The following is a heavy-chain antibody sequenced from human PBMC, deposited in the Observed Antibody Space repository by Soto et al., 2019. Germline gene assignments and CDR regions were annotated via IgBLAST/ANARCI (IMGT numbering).Heavy chain of an antibody. D-gene: IGHD6-19*01. CDR1: GGSFSGYY. CDR2: INHSGST. CDR3: AITPGIEVAGPDY. V-gene: IGHV4-34*01. J-gene: IGHJ4*02. Sequence: SETLSLTCAVYGGSFSGYYWSWIRQPPGKGLEWIGEINHSGSTNYNPSLKSRVTISVDTSKNQFSLSLDSVTAADTAVYYCAITPGIEVAGPDYWGQGTLVTVSS.